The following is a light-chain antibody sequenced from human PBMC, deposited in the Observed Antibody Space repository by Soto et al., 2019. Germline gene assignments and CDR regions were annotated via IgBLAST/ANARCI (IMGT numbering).Light chain of an antibody. J-gene: IGLJ1*01. CDR1: SSDVGGYNY. CDR3: SSYTSSSTLFYV. V-gene: IGLV2-14*01. CDR2: DVS. Sequence: QSVLTQPASVSGSPGQSITISCTGTSSDVGGYNYVSWYQQHPGKAPKLMIYDVSNRPSGVSNRFSGSKSGKTASLTISGLQAEDEADYYCSSYTSSSTLFYVFGTGTKVTVL.